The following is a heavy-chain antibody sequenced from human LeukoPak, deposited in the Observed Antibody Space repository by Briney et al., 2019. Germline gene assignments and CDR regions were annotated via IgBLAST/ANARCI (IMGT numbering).Heavy chain of an antibody. J-gene: IGHJ5*02. CDR3: ARREWGGIGSFNWFDP. D-gene: IGHD1-26*01. V-gene: IGHV5-51*01. CDR2: IYPDDSDT. CDR1: GYTFTSYW. Sequence: GESLKISCKGSGYTFTSYWIGWVRQMPGRGLGWIGIIYPDDSDTKYNPSFQGQVTISADKSISTAYLQWSSLKASDTAMYYCARREWGGIGSFNWFDPWGQGTLVTVSS.